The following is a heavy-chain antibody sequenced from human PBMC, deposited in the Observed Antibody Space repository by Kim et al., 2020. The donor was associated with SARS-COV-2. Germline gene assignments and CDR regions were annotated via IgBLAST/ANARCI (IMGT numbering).Heavy chain of an antibody. D-gene: IGHD2-8*01. CDR3: ARHLYSGTNYESY. J-gene: IGHJ4*02. Sequence: YNPSRKSRVTISVDTSKNQFSLKLSSVTAADTALYYCARHLYSGTNYESYWGQGTLVTVSS. V-gene: IGHV4-39*01.